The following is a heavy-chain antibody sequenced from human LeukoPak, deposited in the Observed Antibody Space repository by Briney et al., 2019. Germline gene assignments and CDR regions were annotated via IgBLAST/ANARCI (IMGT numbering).Heavy chain of an antibody. CDR3: GRAVDV. D-gene: IGHD6-19*01. CDR1: GFTFSDYW. J-gene: IGHJ6*02. V-gene: IGHV3-7*03. Sequence: EGSLRLSCAASGFTFSDYWINWVRQPPGKGLEWVANIKQDGSEKHYVDSVKGRFTISRDNAKSSVYLQMNSLRVEDTAVYYCGRAVDVWGQGTTVTVSS. CDR2: IKQDGSEK.